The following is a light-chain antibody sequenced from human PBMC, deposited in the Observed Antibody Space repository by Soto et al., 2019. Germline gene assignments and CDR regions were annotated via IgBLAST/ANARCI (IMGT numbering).Light chain of an antibody. Sequence: EIVMTQSPATLSVSPGERATLSCRASQSVSSNLAWYQQKPGQAPRLLIYGVSTRATDIPARFSGSVSGTEFTLTISSLQSEHFAVYYCQQYNNWPPTWTFGQGTKVDIK. CDR2: GVS. CDR3: QQYNNWPPTWT. V-gene: IGKV3-15*01. J-gene: IGKJ1*01. CDR1: QSVSSN.